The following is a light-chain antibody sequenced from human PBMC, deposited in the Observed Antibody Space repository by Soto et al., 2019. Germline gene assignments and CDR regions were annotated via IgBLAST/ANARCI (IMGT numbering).Light chain of an antibody. J-gene: IGLJ1*01. Sequence: QSLRTQPRSVCGSPGQSFTISCTGTSNYVSWYQQDPGKAHKLIIYDVSKRPSGVPDRFSGSKSGNTASLTISGLQAEDEADYFCCSFAGSYTSYVFGTGTKV. CDR1: SNY. CDR3: CSFAGSYTSYV. CDR2: DVS. V-gene: IGLV2-11*01.